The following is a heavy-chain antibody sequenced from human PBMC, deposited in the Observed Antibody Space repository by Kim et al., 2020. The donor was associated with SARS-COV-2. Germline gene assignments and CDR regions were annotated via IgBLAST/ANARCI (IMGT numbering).Heavy chain of an antibody. CDR3: ARALYDPLTDIYNDFYFGLDV. Sequence: SVKVSCQTSGGTFSSYAFTWVRQAPGQGLEWMGGIIPIFGTTSYAKRFQGRVTITADESTSTVYMELSSLKSEDTAVYYCARALYDPLTDIYNDFYFGLDVWGQGTTVTVSS. J-gene: IGHJ6*02. CDR1: GGTFSSYA. CDR2: IIPIFGTT. D-gene: IGHD3-9*01. V-gene: IGHV1-69*13.